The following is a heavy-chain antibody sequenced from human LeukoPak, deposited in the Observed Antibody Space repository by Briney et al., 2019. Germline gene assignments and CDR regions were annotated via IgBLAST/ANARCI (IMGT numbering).Heavy chain of an antibody. V-gene: IGHV3-30*04. CDR2: ISYDGSNK. J-gene: IGHJ4*02. Sequence: PGGSLRLSCAASGFTFSSYAMHWVRQAPGKGLEWVAVISYDGSNKYYADSVKGRFTISRDNSKNTLYLEMNSLRSEDTAVYYCAKGHVDSGGYYYFEYWGQGTLVTVSS. CDR1: GFTFSSYA. D-gene: IGHD3-22*01. CDR3: AKGHVDSGGYYYFEY.